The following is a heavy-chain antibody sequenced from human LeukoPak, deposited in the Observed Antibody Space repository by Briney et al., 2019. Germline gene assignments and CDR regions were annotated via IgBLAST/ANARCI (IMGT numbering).Heavy chain of an antibody. Sequence: ASVEVSCKASGYTFTSYGISWVRQAPGQGLEWMGWISAYNGNTNYAQKLQGRVTMTTDTSTSTAYMELRSLRSDDTAVYYCASATVWEDAFDIWSQGTMVTVSS. V-gene: IGHV1-18*01. CDR2: ISAYNGNT. J-gene: IGHJ3*02. CDR3: ASATVWEDAFDI. CDR1: GYTFTSYG. D-gene: IGHD1-26*01.